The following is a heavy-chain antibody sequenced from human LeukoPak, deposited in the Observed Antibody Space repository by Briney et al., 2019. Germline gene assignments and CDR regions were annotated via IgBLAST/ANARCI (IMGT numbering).Heavy chain of an antibody. CDR3: AREQELEVITTSCLDY. Sequence: SLRLSCAASGFTFSSYSMNWVRQAPGKGLEWGSSISSSSSYISYADSVKGRFTSSRDNAKNSLYLQMNSLRAEDTAVYYCAREQELEVITTSCLDYWGQGTLVTVSS. J-gene: IGHJ4*02. V-gene: IGHV3-21*01. D-gene: IGHD3-22*01. CDR1: GFTFSSYS. CDR2: ISSSSSYI.